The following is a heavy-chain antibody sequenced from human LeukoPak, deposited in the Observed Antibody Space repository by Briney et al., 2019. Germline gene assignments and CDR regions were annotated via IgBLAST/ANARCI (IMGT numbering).Heavy chain of an antibody. D-gene: IGHD3-10*01. J-gene: IGHJ4*02. CDR1: GFTFTDYG. V-gene: IGHV3-30*02. CDR2: VQYDGSNK. Sequence: PGGSLRLSCAASGFTFTDYGIHWVRQAPGKGLEGVAFVQYDGSNKYYADSVKGRFIISRDNSKDMLYLQMNSLRAEDTAVYYCAKDGNFGSGSYYRGDSWGQGTLVTVSS. CDR3: AKDGNFGSGSYYRGDS.